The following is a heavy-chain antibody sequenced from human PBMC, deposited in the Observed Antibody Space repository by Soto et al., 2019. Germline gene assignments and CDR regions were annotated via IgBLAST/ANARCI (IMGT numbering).Heavy chain of an antibody. CDR2: VYYTGDT. D-gene: IGHD4-17*01. J-gene: IGHJ6*02. CDR3: VRQGIDYLHGLVDV. V-gene: IGHV4-59*08. CDR1: SGPDRSHN. Sequence: QVQLQQSGPRLVKPSETLSLTCTVSSGPDRSHNWGWIRQPPGRGLEWIGYVYYTGDTAYNPSLSGRLTISTDTSTNDISLTLNSVTAADTAVYYCVRQGIDYLHGLVDVWGQGTTVSVSS.